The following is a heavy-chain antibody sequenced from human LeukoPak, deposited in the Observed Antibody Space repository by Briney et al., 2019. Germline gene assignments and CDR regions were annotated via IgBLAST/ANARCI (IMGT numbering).Heavy chain of an antibody. CDR3: ARQAILTGYIDY. CDR2: IYYSGST. J-gene: IGHJ4*02. D-gene: IGHD3-9*01. CDR1: GGSISSYY. V-gene: IGHV4-59*08. Sequence: SETLSLTYTVSGGSISSYYWSWIRQPPGKGLEWIGYIYYSGSTNYNPSLKSRVTISVDTSKNQFSLKLSSVTAADTAVYYCARQAILTGYIDYWGQGTLVTVSS.